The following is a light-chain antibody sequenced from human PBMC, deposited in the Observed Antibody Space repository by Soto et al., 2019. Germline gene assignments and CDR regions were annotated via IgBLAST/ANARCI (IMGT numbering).Light chain of an antibody. CDR1: QSVSSSY. V-gene: IGKV3-20*01. CDR3: QQYGSSPTWT. CDR2: GAS. J-gene: IGKJ1*01. Sequence: EIVLTQSPGTLSLSPGERATLSCRASQSVSSSYLAWYQQKPGQAPRLLIYGASSRATGIPDRFSGSGSGTDFTLTIIRLEPEDFAVYYCQQYGSSPTWTFGQGTTVDSK.